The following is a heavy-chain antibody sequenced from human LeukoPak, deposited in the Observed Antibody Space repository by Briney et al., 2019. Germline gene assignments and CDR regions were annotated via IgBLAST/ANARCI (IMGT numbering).Heavy chain of an antibody. CDR1: GGSISSYY. D-gene: IGHD2-2*01. Sequence: SETLSLTCTVSGGSISSYYWSWIRQPPGKGLEWIGYIYYSGSTNYNPSLKSRVTISVDTSKNQFSLKLSSVTAADTAVYYCAREGYCSSTSCYSDAFDIWGQGTMVTVSS. V-gene: IGHV4-59*01. CDR2: IYYSGST. CDR3: AREGYCSSTSCYSDAFDI. J-gene: IGHJ3*02.